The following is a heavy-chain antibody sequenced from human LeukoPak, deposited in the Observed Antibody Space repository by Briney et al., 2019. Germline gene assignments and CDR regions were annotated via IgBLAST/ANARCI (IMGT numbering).Heavy chain of an antibody. V-gene: IGHV3-72*01. CDR1: GFKFSDHY. Sequence: PGGSLRLSCAASGFKFSDHYIDWVRQAPGKGLEWVGRSRNKASSYTTEYAASVEGRFTISRDVSESSLYLQMNSLRTEDTAVYYCASAVVATSYWGQGTLVTVFS. D-gene: IGHD5-12*01. J-gene: IGHJ4*02. CDR2: SRNKASSYTT. CDR3: ASAVVATSY.